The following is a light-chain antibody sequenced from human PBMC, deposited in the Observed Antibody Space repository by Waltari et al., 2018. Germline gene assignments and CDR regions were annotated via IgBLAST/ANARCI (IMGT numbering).Light chain of an antibody. CDR2: DDS. Sequence: SSVLTQPPSVSLAPGKTARITCGGNNIGVKSVHWYQQKPGQAPALVIYDDSDRPTGIPWRFSGSNSGNTATLTISRVEAGDEADYYCQVWDSNTDHVVFGGGTKLTVL. J-gene: IGLJ2*01. CDR1: NIGVKS. V-gene: IGLV3-21*01. CDR3: QVWDSNTDHVV.